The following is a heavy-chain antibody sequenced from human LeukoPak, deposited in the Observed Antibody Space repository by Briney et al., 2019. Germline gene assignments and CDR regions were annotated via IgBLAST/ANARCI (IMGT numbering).Heavy chain of an antibody. CDR1: GGSISSYY. CDR2: IYYSGST. CDR3: ARILTSSYRRYAFDI. V-gene: IGHV4-59*01. J-gene: IGHJ3*02. D-gene: IGHD4-11*01. Sequence: SETLSLTCTLSGGSISSYYWSWIRQPPGKGLEWRGYIYYSGSTNYNPSLKSRVTISVDTSKNQFSLKLSSVTAADTAVYYCARILTSSYRRYAFDIWGQGTMVTVSS.